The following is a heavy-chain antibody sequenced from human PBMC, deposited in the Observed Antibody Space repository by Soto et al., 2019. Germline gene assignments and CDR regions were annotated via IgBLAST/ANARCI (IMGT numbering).Heavy chain of an antibody. CDR3: ARRDGDYRGDDFDI. CDR2: INHSGGT. J-gene: IGHJ3*02. V-gene: IGHV4-34*01. CDR1: GGSFSAYY. Sequence: PSETLSLTCAVYGGSFSAYYWSWIRQPPGKGLEWIGEINHSGGTSYNPSLKSRVTISVDTSRSQFSLKLTSVTAADRAVYYCARRDGDYRGDDFDIWGQGTMVTVSS. D-gene: IGHD4-17*01.